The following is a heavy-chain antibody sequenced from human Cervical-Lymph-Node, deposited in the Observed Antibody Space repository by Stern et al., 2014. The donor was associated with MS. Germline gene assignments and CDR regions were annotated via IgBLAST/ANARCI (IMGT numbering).Heavy chain of an antibody. V-gene: IGHV4-61*02. CDR2: IYTTGST. J-gene: IGHJ4*02. CDR3: ARDKEDTNMAFRYFDN. Sequence: VQLVESGPGLVKPSQTLSLTCTVSGGSVGSGSYDWSWIRQPAGKGLEWIGRIYTTGSTYYNPSLKSRVSLSIDTSKTQFSLKRPSVTAADTAVYYCARDKEDTNMAFRYFDNWGQGTLVTVSS. CDR1: GGSVGSGSYD. D-gene: IGHD5-18*01.